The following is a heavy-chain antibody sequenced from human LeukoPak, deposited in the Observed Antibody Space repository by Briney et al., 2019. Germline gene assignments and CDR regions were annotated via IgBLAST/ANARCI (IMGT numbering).Heavy chain of an antibody. CDR3: ARGYYPPRWYFDL. V-gene: IGHV4-34*01. D-gene: IGHD3-10*01. CDR1: GGSFSSYS. CDR2: IIEKGNA. J-gene: IGHJ2*01. Sequence: SETLSLTCALYGGSFSSYSRSWTGIRQTPEKGLEWIGEIIEKGNANYNPSLKSRVTIDLDTSKNQFSLKLTSMTAADTAMYYCARGYYPPRWYFDLWGRGTLVTVSS.